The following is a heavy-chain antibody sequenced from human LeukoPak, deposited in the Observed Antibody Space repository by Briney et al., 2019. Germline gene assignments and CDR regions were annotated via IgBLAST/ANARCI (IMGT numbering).Heavy chain of an antibody. J-gene: IGHJ5*02. D-gene: IGHD6-19*01. V-gene: IGHV3-48*01. Sequence: GGSLRLSCAASGFTFSSYSMNWVRQAPGKGLEWVSYISSGSSTIYYADSVKGRFTISRDNAKNSLYLQMNSLRAEDTAVYYCARGESSGWSPWSDPWGQGTLVTVSS. CDR1: GFTFSSYS. CDR2: ISSGSSTI. CDR3: ARGESSGWSPWSDP.